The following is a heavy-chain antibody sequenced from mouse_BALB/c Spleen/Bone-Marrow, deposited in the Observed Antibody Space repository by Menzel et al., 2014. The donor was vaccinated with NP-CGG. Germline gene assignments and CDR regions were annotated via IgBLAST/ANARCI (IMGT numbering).Heavy chain of an antibody. CDR2: ILPGSGST. J-gene: IGHJ3*01. CDR3: ATARATWFAY. Sequence: VKLVESGAELMKPGASAKIPCKATGYTFSSYWIEWVKQRPGHGLEWIGEILPGSGSTTYNEKFKGKATFTADTTSNTAYMQLSSLTSEDSAVYYCATARATWFAYWGQGTLVTVSA. CDR1: GYTFSSYW. D-gene: IGHD3-2*01. V-gene: IGHV1-9*01.